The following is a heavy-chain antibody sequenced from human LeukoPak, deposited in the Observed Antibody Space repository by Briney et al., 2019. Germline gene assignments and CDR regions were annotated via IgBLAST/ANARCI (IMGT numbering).Heavy chain of an antibody. D-gene: IGHD3-10*01. V-gene: IGHV1-3*01. CDR1: RYTFTSYA. Sequence: ASVKVSCKASRYTFTSYAMHWVRQAPGQRLEWMGWINAGNGDTKYSQKFQGRVTITRDTSASTVYMELSSLRSEDTAVYYCARGVTMVRGHFDYWGQGTLVTVSS. CDR3: ARGVTMVRGHFDY. J-gene: IGHJ4*02. CDR2: INAGNGDT.